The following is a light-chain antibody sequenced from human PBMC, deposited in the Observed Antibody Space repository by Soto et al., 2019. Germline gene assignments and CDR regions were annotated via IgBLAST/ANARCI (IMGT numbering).Light chain of an antibody. Sequence: QSALTQPASVSGSPGQAITTSCTGTSGDVGPYNFVSWYQQHPGKDPKLIIFEVIYRPSGVSSRFSGSKSGTTASLTISDRQADEEADYYCSSYTSLKTRVFGGGTKLTVL. CDR3: SSYTSLKTRV. CDR1: SGDVGPYNF. V-gene: IGLV2-14*01. J-gene: IGLJ2*01. CDR2: EVI.